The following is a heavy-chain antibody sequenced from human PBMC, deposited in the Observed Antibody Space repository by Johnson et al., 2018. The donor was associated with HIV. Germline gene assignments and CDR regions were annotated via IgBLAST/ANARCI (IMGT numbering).Heavy chain of an antibody. CDR1: GFTFSSYG. CDR3: EKGEDYYDSSGYAVVAFDI. CDR2: IRYDGSNK. Sequence: VQLVESGGGVVQPGGSLRLSCAASGFTFSSYGMHWVRQAPGKGLEWVAFIRYDGSNKYYADSMKGRFTISRDNSKNTLYLQMNSLRAEDTAVYYCEKGEDYYDSSGYAVVAFDIWGQGTMVTVSS. D-gene: IGHD3-22*01. V-gene: IGHV3-30*02. J-gene: IGHJ3*02.